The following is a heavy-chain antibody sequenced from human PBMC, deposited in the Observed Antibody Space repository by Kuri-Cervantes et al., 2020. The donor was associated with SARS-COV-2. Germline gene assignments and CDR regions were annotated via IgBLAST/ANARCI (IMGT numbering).Heavy chain of an antibody. CDR2: IYSGGST. CDR3: ARYPPSYDSTRRFAFDI. D-gene: IGHD3-22*01. V-gene: IGHV3-66*01. CDR1: GFHFSSYA. Sequence: GESLKISCAASGFHFSSYAMSWVRQAPGKGLEWVSVIYSGGSTYYADSVKGRFTISRDNSKNTLYLQMNSLRAEDTAVYYCARYPPSYDSTRRFAFDIWGQGTMVTVSS. J-gene: IGHJ3*02.